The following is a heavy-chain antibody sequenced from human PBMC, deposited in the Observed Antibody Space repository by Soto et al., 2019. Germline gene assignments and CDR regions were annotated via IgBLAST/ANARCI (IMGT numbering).Heavy chain of an antibody. CDR1: GFSFSSYS. CDR3: ARGKGYRGGDFDP. D-gene: IGHD2-21*02. J-gene: IGHJ5*02. Sequence: TGGSLRLSCAASGFSFSSYSMHWVRQAPGKGLEYVSAISSNGGSTYYANSVKGRFTISRDNSKNTLYLQMGSLRPEDMAVYYCARGKGYRGGDFDPWGQGTLVTVSS. V-gene: IGHV3-64*01. CDR2: ISSNGGST.